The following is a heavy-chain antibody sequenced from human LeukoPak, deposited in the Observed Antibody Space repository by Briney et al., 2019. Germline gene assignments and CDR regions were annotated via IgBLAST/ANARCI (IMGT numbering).Heavy chain of an antibody. CDR1: GFTFSSYG. J-gene: IGHJ4*02. V-gene: IGHV3-23*01. CDR3: AKDAAAAGYFDY. D-gene: IGHD6-13*01. Sequence: GGSLRLSCAASGFTFSSYGMHWVRQAPGKGLEWVSAISGRGGSTYYADSVKGRFTISRANSKNTLYLQMNSLRAEDTAVYDCAKDAAAAGYFDYWGQGTLVTVSS. CDR2: ISGRGGST.